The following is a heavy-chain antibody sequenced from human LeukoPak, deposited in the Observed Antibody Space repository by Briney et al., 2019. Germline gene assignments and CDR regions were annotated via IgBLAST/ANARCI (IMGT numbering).Heavy chain of an antibody. CDR3: ARAEKAVTGTLDS. CDR1: GGSFSGHY. V-gene: IGHV4-34*01. Sequence: SETLSLTCAVYGGSFSGHYWSWIRQPPGKGLEWIGEMDHSGSTNYNPSLKSRVTISLDTSKNQFSLNLSSVTAADTAVYYCARAEKAVTGTLDSWGQGTLITVSS. CDR2: MDHSGST. D-gene: IGHD6-19*01. J-gene: IGHJ4*02.